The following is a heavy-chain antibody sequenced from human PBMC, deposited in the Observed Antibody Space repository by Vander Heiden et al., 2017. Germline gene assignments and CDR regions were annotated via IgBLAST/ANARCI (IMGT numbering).Heavy chain of an antibody. V-gene: IGHV3-11*01. CDR2: ISNSGDTF. CDR1: GFTFTDYY. CDR3: ARDDPYQYRGYDS. Sequence: QVQLMESGGGFVRPGGSLRLSCAASGFTFTDYYMGWIRQAPGKGLEWVSYISNSGDTFYYLDSVRGRFTISRDNARNSVYLQMNDLRVEDSALYWCARDDPYQYRGYDSWGQGTQVTVSS. J-gene: IGHJ4*02. D-gene: IGHD5-12*01.